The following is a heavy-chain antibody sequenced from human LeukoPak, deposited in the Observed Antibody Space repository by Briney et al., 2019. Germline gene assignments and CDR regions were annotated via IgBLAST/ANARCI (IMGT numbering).Heavy chain of an antibody. J-gene: IGHJ6*03. CDR1: GFTFSSYE. V-gene: IGHV3-48*03. Sequence: GGSLRLSCAASGFTFSSYEMNWVRQAPGKGLEWVSYISSSGSTIYYADSVKGRFTISRDNAKNSLYLQMNSLRAEDTAVYYCARVHMKVATYMDVWGKGATVTVSS. CDR3: ARVHMKVATYMDV. CDR2: ISSSGSTI. D-gene: IGHD4-23*01.